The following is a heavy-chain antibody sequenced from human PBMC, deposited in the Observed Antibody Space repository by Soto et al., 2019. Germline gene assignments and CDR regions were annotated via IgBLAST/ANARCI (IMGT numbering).Heavy chain of an antibody. CDR1: GGSISSGGYY. Sequence: SETLSLTCTVSGGSISSGGYYWSWIRQHPGKGLEWIAHIHHSGSTNYNPSLRSRVTISVDTSNNHFSLKLNSVTAADTAVYYCARAVLVDPALRAHWNYGLDDWCQGTTVTVSS. CDR3: ARAVLVDPALRAHWNYGLDD. J-gene: IGHJ6*02. CDR2: IHHSGST. V-gene: IGHV4-31*03. D-gene: IGHD1-1*01.